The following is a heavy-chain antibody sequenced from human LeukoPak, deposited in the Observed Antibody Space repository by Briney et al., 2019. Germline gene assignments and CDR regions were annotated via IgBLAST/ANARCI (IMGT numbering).Heavy chain of an antibody. CDR1: GFTFSDYY. CDR3: ARGSDFVWGSYRPYFDY. CDR2: INGSSSDT. Sequence: GGSLRLSCAASGFTFSDYYMTWNRQAPGRGLEWISYINGSSSDTKYADSVKGRFTISRDNAKNSLYLQMNSLRAEDTAVYYCARGSDFVWGSYRPYFDYWGQGTLVTVSS. J-gene: IGHJ4*02. D-gene: IGHD3-16*02. V-gene: IGHV3-11*06.